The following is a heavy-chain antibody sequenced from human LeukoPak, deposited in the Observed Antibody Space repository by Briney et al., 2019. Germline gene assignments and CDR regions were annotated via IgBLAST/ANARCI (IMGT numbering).Heavy chain of an antibody. J-gene: IGHJ2*01. CDR2: IYPGDSDT. CDR3: ARIVYDSSGYYCWYFDL. D-gene: IGHD3-22*01. V-gene: IGHV5-51*01. Sequence: GESLKISCEASGYTFSTYWIGWVRQMPGKGLEWMGIIYPGDSDTRYSPSFQGQVTISADKSISTAYLQWSSLKASDTAMYYCARIVYDSSGYYCWYFDLWGRGTLVTVSS. CDR1: GYTFSTYW.